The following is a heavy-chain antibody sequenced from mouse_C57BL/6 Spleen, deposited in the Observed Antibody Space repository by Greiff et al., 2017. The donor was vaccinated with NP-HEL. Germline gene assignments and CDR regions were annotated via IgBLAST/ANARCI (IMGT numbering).Heavy chain of an antibody. V-gene: IGHV5-4*01. J-gene: IGHJ3*01. CDR3: ARDRVLFAY. CDR2: ISDGGSYT. CDR1: GFTFSSYA. Sequence: DVKLVESGGGLVKPGGSLKLSCAASGFTFSSYAMSWVRQTPEKRLEWVATISDGGSYTYYPDNVKGRITISRDNAKNNLYLQMSHLKSEDTAMYYCARDRVLFAYWGQGTLVTVSA. D-gene: IGHD2-14*01.